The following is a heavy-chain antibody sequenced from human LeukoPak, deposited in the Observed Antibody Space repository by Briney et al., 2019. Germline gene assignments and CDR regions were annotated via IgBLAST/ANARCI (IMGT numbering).Heavy chain of an antibody. CDR2: IYYSGST. CDR1: GGSISSGGYY. CDR3: ARVVSTGHSGSYFTQPRNPPPNYYYYGMDV. V-gene: IGHV4-31*03. D-gene: IGHD1-26*01. J-gene: IGHJ6*02. Sequence: SQTLSLTCTVSGGSISSGGYYWSWIRQHPGKGLEWIGYIYYSGSTYYNPSLKSRVTISVDTSKNQFSLKLSSVTAADTAVYYCARVVSTGHSGSYFTQPRNPPPNYYYYGMDVWGQGTTVTVSS.